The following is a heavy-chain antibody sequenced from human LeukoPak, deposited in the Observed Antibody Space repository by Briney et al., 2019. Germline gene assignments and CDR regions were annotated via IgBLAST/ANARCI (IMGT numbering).Heavy chain of an antibody. CDR3: ARLKPEYSSSLYYFDY. J-gene: IGHJ4*02. D-gene: IGHD6-6*01. CDR1: GGSISSYY. CDR2: IYTSEST. Sequence: PSETLSLTCTVSGGSISSYYWSWIRQPPGKGLEWIGYIYTSESTNYNPSLKSRVTISVDTSKNQFSLKLSSVTAADTAVYYCARLKPEYSSSLYYFDYWGQGTLVTVSS. V-gene: IGHV4-4*09.